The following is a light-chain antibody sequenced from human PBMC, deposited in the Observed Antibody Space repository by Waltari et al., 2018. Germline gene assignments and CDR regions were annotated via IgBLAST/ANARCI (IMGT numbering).Light chain of an antibody. CDR2: EDS. CDR3: GTWDSSLSGAV. J-gene: IGLJ7*01. Sequence: QSVLTQPPSVSAAPGQRVTISCSGGSSNLGKNYVSWYRQFPGTAPKLLIYEDSERPSGIPGRFSGSKSGTSATLDITGLQAGDEADYYCGTWDSSLSGAVFGGGTHLTVL. V-gene: IGLV1-51*02. CDR1: SSNLGKNY.